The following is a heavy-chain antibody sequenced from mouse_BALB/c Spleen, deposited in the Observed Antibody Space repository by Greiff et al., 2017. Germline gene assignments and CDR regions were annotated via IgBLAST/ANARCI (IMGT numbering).Heavy chain of an antibody. D-gene: IGHD2-2*01. CDR1: GFNIKDTY. J-gene: IGHJ3*01. V-gene: IGHV14-3*02. CDR2: IDPANGNT. CDR3: ARAGIYYGYDEEAWFAY. Sequence: VQLQQSGAELVKPGASVKLSCTASGFNIKDTYMHWVKQRPEQGLEWIGRIDPANGNTKYDPKFQGKATITADASSNTAYLQLSSLTSEDTAVYYCARAGIYYGYDEEAWFAYWGQGTLVTVSA.